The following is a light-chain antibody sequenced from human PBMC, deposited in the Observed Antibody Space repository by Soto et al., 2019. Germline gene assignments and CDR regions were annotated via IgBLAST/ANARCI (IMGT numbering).Light chain of an antibody. CDR2: DVS. J-gene: IGLJ1*01. CDR1: SSDVGGYNY. Sequence: QSVLTQPAPVSGSPGQSITISCTGTSSDVGGYNYVSWYQQHPGKAPKLMIYDVSNRPSGVSNRFSGSKSGNTASLTISGLQAEDEADYYCSSYTSSSNYVFGTGTKVTVL. CDR3: SSYTSSSNYV. V-gene: IGLV2-14*01.